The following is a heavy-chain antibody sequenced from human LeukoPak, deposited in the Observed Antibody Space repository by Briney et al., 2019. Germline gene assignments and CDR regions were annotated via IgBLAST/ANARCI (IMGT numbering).Heavy chain of an antibody. CDR3: ARSLPYDSSGYFFGY. CDR1: GFTFSSYG. Sequence: PGGSLRLFCAASGFTFSSYGMHWVRQAPGKGLEWVANIKQDGSEKYYVDSVKGRFTISRDNAKNSLYLQMNSLRAEDTAVYYCARSLPYDSSGYFFGYWGQGTLVTVSS. CDR2: IKQDGSEK. V-gene: IGHV3-7*01. J-gene: IGHJ4*02. D-gene: IGHD3-22*01.